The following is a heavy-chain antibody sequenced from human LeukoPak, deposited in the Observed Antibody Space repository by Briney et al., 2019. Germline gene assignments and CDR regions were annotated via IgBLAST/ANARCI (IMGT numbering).Heavy chain of an antibody. J-gene: IGHJ4*02. CDR1: GGSISSYY. CDR2: IYYSGST. CDR3: ARGHCYDSSGLYFGY. Sequence: PSETLSLTCTVSGGSISSYYWSWIRQPPGKGLEWIGYIYYSGSTNYNPSLKSRVTISVDTSKNQFSLKLSSVTAADTAVYYCARGHCYDSSGLYFGYWGQGTLVTVSS. D-gene: IGHD3-22*01. V-gene: IGHV4-59*01.